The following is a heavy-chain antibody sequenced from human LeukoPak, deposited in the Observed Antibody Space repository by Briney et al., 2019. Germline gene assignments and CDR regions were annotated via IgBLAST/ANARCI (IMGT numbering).Heavy chain of an antibody. CDR2: IRYDGSNK. J-gene: IGHJ4*02. D-gene: IGHD3-16*02. V-gene: IGHV3-30*02. Sequence: GGSLRLSCAASGFTFSSYGMHWVRQAPGKGLEWVAFIRYDGSNKYYADSVKGRFTISRDNSKNTLYLQMNSLRAEDTAVYYCARGPEVIWGSYRFDYWGQGTLVTVSS. CDR3: ARGPEVIWGSYRFDY. CDR1: GFTFSSYG.